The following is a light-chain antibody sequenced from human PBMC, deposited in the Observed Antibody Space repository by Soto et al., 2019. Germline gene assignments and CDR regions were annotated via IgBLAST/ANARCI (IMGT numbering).Light chain of an antibody. J-gene: IGKJ4*01. CDR1: QSISSW. V-gene: IGKV1-5*01. Sequence: DIPMTQSPYTLSASVGDRVTITCRASQSISSWLAWYQQKPGKAPKLLIYDASSLESGVPSRFSGSGSDTEFTLTINNLQPDDFATYHCQQYNRYSLTFGGGTKVEIK. CDR2: DAS. CDR3: QQYNRYSLT.